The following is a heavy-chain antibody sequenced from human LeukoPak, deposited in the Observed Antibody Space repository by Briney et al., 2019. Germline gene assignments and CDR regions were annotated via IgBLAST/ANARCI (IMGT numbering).Heavy chain of an antibody. V-gene: IGHV3-23*01. D-gene: IGHD2-21*01. CDR3: AKFGASRLFHYYYMDV. Sequence: PGGSLRLSCAASGLFFSTNWMSWVRQAPGKGLEWVSAMSGSDGTTYYADSVKGRFTISRDNSKNTLYLQMNSLRADDTAVFYCAKFGASRLFHYYYMDVWGKGTTVTVSS. CDR1: GLFFSTNW. CDR2: MSGSDGTT. J-gene: IGHJ6*03.